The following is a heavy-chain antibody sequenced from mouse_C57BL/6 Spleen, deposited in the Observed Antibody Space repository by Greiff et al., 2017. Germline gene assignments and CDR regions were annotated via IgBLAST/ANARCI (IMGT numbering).Heavy chain of an antibody. J-gene: IGHJ3*01. CDR1: GFSLTSYG. V-gene: IGHV2-9*01. Sequence: QVQLKQSGPGLVAPSQSLSIPCTVSGFSLTSYGVDWVRPPPGKGLEWLGVLWGGGSTHYNSALMSRLSSSKDNSKSQVFLKMNSLQTDDTAMYYCARSDGYSTQFAYWGQGTLVTVSA. CDR2: LWGGGST. CDR3: ARSDGYSTQFAY. D-gene: IGHD2-3*01.